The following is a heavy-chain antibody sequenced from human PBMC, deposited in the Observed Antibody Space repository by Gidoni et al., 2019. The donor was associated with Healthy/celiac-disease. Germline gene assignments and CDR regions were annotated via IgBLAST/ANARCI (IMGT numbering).Heavy chain of an antibody. CDR1: GFTFSSYA. D-gene: IGHD3-22*01. CDR2: ISGSGGST. Sequence: EVQLLESGGGLVQPGGSLRLSCAASGFTFSSYAMGWVRQAPGKGLEWVSAISGSGGSTYYADSVKGRFTISRDNSKNTLYLQMNSLRAEDTAVYYCASPETTYYYDGSGYPPDYWGQGTLVTVSS. V-gene: IGHV3-23*01. CDR3: ASPETTYYYDGSGYPPDY. J-gene: IGHJ4*02.